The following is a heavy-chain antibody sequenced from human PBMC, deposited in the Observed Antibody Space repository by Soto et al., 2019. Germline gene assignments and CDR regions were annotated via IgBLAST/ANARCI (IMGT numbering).Heavy chain of an antibody. D-gene: IGHD4-17*01. CDR3: ARGLDYGDSVYFDY. CDR2: ITSSISSI. J-gene: IGHJ4*02. CDR1: GFTSSSFR. V-gene: IGHV3-21*01. Sequence: GGSLRLSCAASGFTSSSFRMSWVRQAPGKGLEWVSSITSSISSIFYADSVKGRFTISRDNAKTSLYLQVNSLRAEDTAVYYCARGLDYGDSVYFDYWGQGALVTVSS.